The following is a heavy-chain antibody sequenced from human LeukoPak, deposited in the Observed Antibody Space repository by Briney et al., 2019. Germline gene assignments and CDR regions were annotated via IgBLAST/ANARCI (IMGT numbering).Heavy chain of an antibody. CDR2: ISSSGGTI. V-gene: IGHV3-48*03. CDR3: AREKRYNWFDP. J-gene: IGHJ5*02. Sequence: PGGSLRLSCAASGFTFSSYEMNWVRQAPGKGLEWVSYISSSGGTIYYADSVKGRFTISRDNAKNSLYLQMNSLRAEDTAVYYCAREKRYNWFDPWGQGTLVTVSS. CDR1: GFTFSSYE.